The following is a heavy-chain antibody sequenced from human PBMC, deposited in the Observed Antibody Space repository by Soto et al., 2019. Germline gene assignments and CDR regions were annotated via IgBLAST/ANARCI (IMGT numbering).Heavy chain of an antibody. D-gene: IGHD5-12*01. CDR1: GYSFIDYY. CDR3: DRWRDEVATLDA. V-gene: IGHV1-2*02. Sequence: ASVKVSCKTSGYSFIDYYIHWVRQAPGQGVEGVGWISPNSGASKYADNFQGRVTRTRDRTNSTVYMEFIGLISEDTAVYDCDRWRDEVATLDAWGQGTLVTVSS. J-gene: IGHJ5*02. CDR2: ISPNSGAS.